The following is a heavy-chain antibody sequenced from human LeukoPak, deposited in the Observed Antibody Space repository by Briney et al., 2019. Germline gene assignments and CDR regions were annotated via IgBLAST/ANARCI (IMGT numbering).Heavy chain of an antibody. D-gene: IGHD3-3*01. CDR3: ARGTPCGFWSCPKSGMDV. V-gene: IGHV3-48*04. Sequence: GGSLRLSCTASGFTFRNYGMHWVRQAPGKGLEWVSYISSSGSTIYYADSVKDRFTNSRDNDKNSLYVQMNSLRAGERAVYFFARGTPCGFWSCPKSGMDVWGQGTTVTVSS. J-gene: IGHJ6*02. CDR1: GFTFRNYG. CDR2: ISSSGSTI.